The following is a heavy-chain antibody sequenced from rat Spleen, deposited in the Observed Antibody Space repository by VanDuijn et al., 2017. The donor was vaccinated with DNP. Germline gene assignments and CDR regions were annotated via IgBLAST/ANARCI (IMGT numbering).Heavy chain of an antibody. D-gene: IGHD5-1*01. Sequence: EVRLVESGGGLVQPGRSLKLSCAASGFPFSDYFMAWVRQAPKKGLEWVAAISPSGSRTYYRDSVKGRFTISRDNAKSTLYLQMDSLRSEDTATYYCARRNWVFDYWGQGVMVTVAS. CDR3: ARRNWVFDY. V-gene: IGHV5-7*01. CDR1: GFPFSDYF. J-gene: IGHJ2*01. CDR2: ISPSGSRT.